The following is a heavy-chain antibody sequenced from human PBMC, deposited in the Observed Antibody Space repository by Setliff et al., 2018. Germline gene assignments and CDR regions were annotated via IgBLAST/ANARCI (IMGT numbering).Heavy chain of an antibody. Sequence: GGSLRLSCSVSGITFKNAWMTWVRQAPGKGPEWVGRIKSSLEGATSDYGTPAKGRFTISRDDSKNMIFLQMNDLKIEDTGYYDCATGPGDRRNYLTWLSSWGQGTLVTVSS. J-gene: IGHJ5*02. CDR3: ATGPGDRRNYLTWLSS. D-gene: IGHD4-4*01. CDR2: IKSSLEGATS. V-gene: IGHV3-15*01. CDR1: GITFKNAW.